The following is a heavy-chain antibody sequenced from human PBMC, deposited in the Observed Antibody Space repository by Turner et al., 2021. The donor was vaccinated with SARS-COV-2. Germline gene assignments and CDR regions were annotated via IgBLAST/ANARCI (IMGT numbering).Heavy chain of an antibody. Sequence: QVQLLESGGGVVQPGRSLRLSCAASGFTFSSYVMHWVRPAPGKGLEWVAVIWYDGSNKYYADSVKGRFTISRDNSKNTLYLQMNSLRAEDTAVYYCAREGGVGATTGFDIWGQGTMVTVSS. V-gene: IGHV3-33*01. J-gene: IGHJ3*02. CDR1: GFTFSSYV. D-gene: IGHD1-26*01. CDR3: AREGGVGATTGFDI. CDR2: IWYDGSNK.